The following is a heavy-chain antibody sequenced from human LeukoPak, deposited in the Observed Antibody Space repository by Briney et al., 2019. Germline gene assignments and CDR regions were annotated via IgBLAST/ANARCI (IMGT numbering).Heavy chain of an antibody. CDR2: ISDNGGST. CDR3: AKTLWGTYFDY. Sequence: GESLKISCKDSGHSFTSYWISWVRQAPGKGLEWVSGISDNGGSTYYADSVKGRFTISRDNSKNTLYLQMSSLRAEDTAIYYCAKTLWGTYFDYWGQGTLVTVSS. CDR1: GHSFTSYW. D-gene: IGHD3-16*01. J-gene: IGHJ4*02. V-gene: IGHV3-23*01.